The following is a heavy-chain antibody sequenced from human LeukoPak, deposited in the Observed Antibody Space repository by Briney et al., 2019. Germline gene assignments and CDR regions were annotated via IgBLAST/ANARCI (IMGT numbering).Heavy chain of an antibody. CDR3: ARVRYNWNDGDSYHDAFDI. Sequence: SETLSLTCAVYGGSFSGYYWSWIRQPPGKGLEWIGEINHSGSTNYNPSLKSRVTISVDTSKNQFSLKLSSVTAADTAVYYCARVRYNWNDGDSYHDAFDIWGQGTMVTVSS. CDR2: INHSGST. V-gene: IGHV4-34*01. J-gene: IGHJ3*02. CDR1: GGSFSGYY. D-gene: IGHD1-20*01.